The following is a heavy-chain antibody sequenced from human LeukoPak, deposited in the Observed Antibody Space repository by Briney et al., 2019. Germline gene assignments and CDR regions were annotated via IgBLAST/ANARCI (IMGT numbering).Heavy chain of an antibody. CDR3: ASGRVTADY. V-gene: IGHV1-2*06. J-gene: IGHJ4*02. CDR1: GYIFSGYY. D-gene: IGHD3/OR15-3a*01. Sequence: GASVKVSCKASGYIFSGYYMHWVRQAPGQGLEWMGRINPNSGDTHFSQMFQGRVTMTRDTSISTAYMELRRLRSDDTALYYCASGRVTADYWGQGTLVTVSS. CDR2: INPNSGDT.